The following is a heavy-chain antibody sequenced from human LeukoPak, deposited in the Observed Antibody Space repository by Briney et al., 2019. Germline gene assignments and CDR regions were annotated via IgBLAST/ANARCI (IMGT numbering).Heavy chain of an antibody. J-gene: IGHJ4*02. Sequence: WASVTVSCKASGYTFTSYDINWVRQATGQGLEWMGWMNPNSGNTGYAQKFQGRVTMTRNTSISTAYMELSSLRAEDTAVYYCARERGTGSSWFLDYWGQGTLVTVSS. CDR3: ARERGTGSSWFLDY. V-gene: IGHV1-8*01. CDR1: GYTFTSYD. D-gene: IGHD6-13*01. CDR2: MNPNSGNT.